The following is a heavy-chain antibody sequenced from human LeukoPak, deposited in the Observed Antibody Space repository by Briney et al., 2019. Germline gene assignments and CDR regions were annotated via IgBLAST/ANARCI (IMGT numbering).Heavy chain of an antibody. Sequence: ASVKVSCKASGYTFTSYGIGWVRQAPGQGLEWMGWISAYNGNTNYAQKLQGRVTMATDTSTSTAYMELRSLRSDDTAVYYCARGRYDFWSGYSHGPYYYYYYMDVWGKGTTVTVSS. CDR2: ISAYNGNT. J-gene: IGHJ6*03. D-gene: IGHD3-3*01. CDR1: GYTFTSYG. CDR3: ARGRYDFWSGYSHGPYYYYYYMDV. V-gene: IGHV1-18*01.